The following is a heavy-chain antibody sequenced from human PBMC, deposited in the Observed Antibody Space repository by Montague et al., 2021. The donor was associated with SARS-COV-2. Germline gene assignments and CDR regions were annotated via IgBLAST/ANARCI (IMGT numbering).Heavy chain of an antibody. CDR2: INHIGST. CDR3: TSAGYQVLGSDYCYYGMDV. CDR1: GGSFSGYY. Sequence: SETLSLTCTVSGGSFSGYYWSWIRQPPATGLEWIGEINHIGSTDYNPSLKSRVTISVDTSKNPFSLKLSSVTAAAAAVYYCTSAGYQVLGSDYCYYGMDVWGQGTTVTVSS. V-gene: IGHV4-34*01. D-gene: IGHD2-2*01. J-gene: IGHJ6*02.